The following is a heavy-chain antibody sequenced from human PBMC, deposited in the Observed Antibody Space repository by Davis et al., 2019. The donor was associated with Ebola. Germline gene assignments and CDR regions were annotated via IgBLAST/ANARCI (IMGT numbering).Heavy chain of an antibody. CDR2: ISGSGDST. J-gene: IGHJ3*01. Sequence: PGGSLRLSCAASGFTFSTYAMTWVRRAPGKGLEWVSAISGSGDSTYYADSVKGRFIISRDNSKNTLYLQMNSLRAEDTAVYYCASVGYSSGWGQGTMVTVSS. D-gene: IGHD6-19*01. CDR1: GFTFSTYA. V-gene: IGHV3-23*01. CDR3: ASVGYSSG.